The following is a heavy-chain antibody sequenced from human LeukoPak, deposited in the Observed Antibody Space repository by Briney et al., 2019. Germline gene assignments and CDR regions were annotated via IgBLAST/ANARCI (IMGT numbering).Heavy chain of an antibody. J-gene: IGHJ4*02. V-gene: IGHV1-69*04. CDR3: AGDSPDDYGDYVLDY. CDR2: IIPILGIA. D-gene: IGHD4-17*01. Sequence: GASVKVSCKASGGTFSSYAISWVRQAPGQGLEWMGRIIPILGIANYAQKFQGRVTITADKSTSTAYMELSSLRSEDTAVYYCAGDSPDDYGDYVLDYWGQGTLVTVSS. CDR1: GGTFSSYA.